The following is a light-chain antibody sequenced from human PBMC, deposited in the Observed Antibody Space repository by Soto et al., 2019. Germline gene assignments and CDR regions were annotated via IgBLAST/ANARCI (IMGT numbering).Light chain of an antibody. CDR1: NSNIGSNT. V-gene: IGLV1-44*01. CDR2: SNN. Sequence: QAVVTQPPSASGTPGQRVTISCSGSNSNIGSNTVNWYQQFPGTAPKLLIYSNNQRPSGVPGRFSDSKSGTSASLAISGLQSEDEADYYCASWDDSLNGVVFGGGTKLTVL. CDR3: ASWDDSLNGVV. J-gene: IGLJ2*01.